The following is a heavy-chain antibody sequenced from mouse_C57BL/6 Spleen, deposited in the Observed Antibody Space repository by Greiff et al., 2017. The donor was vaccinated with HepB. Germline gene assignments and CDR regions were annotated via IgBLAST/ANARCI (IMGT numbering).Heavy chain of an antibody. CDR1: GYTFTSYW. CDR3: ARRGGLPDYYAMDY. J-gene: IGHJ4*01. Sequence: VQLQQSGAELVKPGASVKMSCKASGYTFTSYWITWVKQRPGQGLEWIGDIYPGSGSTNYNEKFKSKATLTVDTSSSTAYMQLSSLTSADSAVYYCARRGGLPDYYAMDYWGQGTSVTVSS. V-gene: IGHV1-55*01. CDR2: IYPGSGST. D-gene: IGHD2-2*01.